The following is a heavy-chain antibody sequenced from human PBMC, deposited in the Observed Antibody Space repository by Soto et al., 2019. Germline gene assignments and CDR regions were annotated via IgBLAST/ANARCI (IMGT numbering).Heavy chain of an antibody. D-gene: IGHD5-12*01. CDR3: ARHVNGLYSGYDPYYYYYMDV. CDR2: IYYSGST. CDR1: GGSISSSSYY. Sequence: SETLSLTCTVSGGSISSSSYYWGWIRQPPGKGLEWIGSIYYSGSTYYNPSLKSRVTISVDTSKNQFSLKLSSVTAADTAVYYCARHVNGLYSGYDPYYYYYMDVWGKGTTVTVSS. J-gene: IGHJ6*03. V-gene: IGHV4-39*01.